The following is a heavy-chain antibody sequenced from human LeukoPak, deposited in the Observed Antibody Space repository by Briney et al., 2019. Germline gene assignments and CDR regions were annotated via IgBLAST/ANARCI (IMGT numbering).Heavy chain of an antibody. D-gene: IGHD6-25*01. CDR2: ISYDGSNE. Sequence: GGSLRLSCAASGFTFSSYGMHWVRQAPGKGLEWLAVISYDGSNEYYAHSVKGRFTISRDNSKNTLFLQMNSLRPEDTAVYYCAKARGTYYFDCWGRGTLVTVSS. J-gene: IGHJ4*02. CDR1: GFTFSSYG. V-gene: IGHV3-30*18. CDR3: AKARGTYYFDC.